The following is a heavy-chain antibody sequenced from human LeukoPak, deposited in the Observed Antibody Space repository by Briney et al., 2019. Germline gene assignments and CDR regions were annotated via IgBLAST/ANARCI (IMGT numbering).Heavy chain of an antibody. J-gene: IGHJ4*02. CDR1: GFTFNSYG. CDR3: AKDLYELLWFGELPTSFDY. Sequence: PGGSLRLSCAASGFTFNSYGMSWVRQAPGKGLEWVSAISGSGGSTYYADSVKGRFTISRDNSKNTLYLQMNSLRAEDTAVYYCAKDLYELLWFGELPTSFDYWGQGTLVTVSS. V-gene: IGHV3-23*01. CDR2: ISGSGGST. D-gene: IGHD3-10*01.